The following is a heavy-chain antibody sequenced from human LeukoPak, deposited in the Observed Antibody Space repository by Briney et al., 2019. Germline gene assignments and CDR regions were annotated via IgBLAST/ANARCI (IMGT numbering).Heavy chain of an antibody. CDR1: GFTFSSYA. D-gene: IGHD6-19*01. Sequence: GGSLRLSCAASGFTFSSYAMHWVRQAPGKGLEWVAVISYDGSNKYYADSVKGRFTISRDNFKNTLYLQMNSLRAEDTAVYYCARDRGIAVAGLNWFDPWGQGTLVTVSS. J-gene: IGHJ5*02. CDR2: ISYDGSNK. V-gene: IGHV3-30*04. CDR3: ARDRGIAVAGLNWFDP.